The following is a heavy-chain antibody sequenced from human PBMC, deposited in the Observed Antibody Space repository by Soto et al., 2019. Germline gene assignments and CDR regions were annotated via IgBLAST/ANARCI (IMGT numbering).Heavy chain of an antibody. D-gene: IGHD2-15*01. CDR2: ISYDGSDK. Sequence: QVQLVESGGGVVQPGRSLRLSCAASGFTFSSYGMHWVRQAPGKGLEWVAVISYDGSDKYYAASMKGRFTISRDKSNNTPYRRMGGLRAEGTAVYYCPKGVVVASTYFHHWGQGTLVTVSS. CDR1: GFTFSSYG. CDR3: PKGVVVASTYFHH. J-gene: IGHJ1*01. V-gene: IGHV3-30*18.